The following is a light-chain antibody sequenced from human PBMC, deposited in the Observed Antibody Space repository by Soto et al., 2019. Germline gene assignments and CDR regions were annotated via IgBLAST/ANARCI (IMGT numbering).Light chain of an antibody. CDR2: AAS. J-gene: IGKJ2*01. V-gene: IGKV1-39*01. Sequence: DIQMTQSPSSLSASVGDSVTITCRASQTINSYLNWYQQKPGRAPKLLLYAASSLQGGVPSRFSRSGSGTDFTLTISSLQPEDFATYYCHQSYSMPNTFGQGTKLEIK. CDR1: QTINSY. CDR3: HQSYSMPNT.